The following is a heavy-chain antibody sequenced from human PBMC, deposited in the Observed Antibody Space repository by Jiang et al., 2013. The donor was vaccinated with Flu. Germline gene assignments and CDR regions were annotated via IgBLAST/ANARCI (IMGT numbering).Heavy chain of an antibody. Sequence: QLLESGGGLVQPGGSLRLSCAASGFTFSSYSMSWVRQAPGKGLEWVSSISGSGSSTYYADSVKGRFAISRDNSKNTVYLQMNRLRVEDTAVYYCAKGPHPGWQINWFDPWGQGTLVTVSS. J-gene: IGHJ5*02. CDR1: GFTFSSYS. CDR2: ISGSGSST. CDR3: AKGPHPGWQINWFDP. V-gene: IGHV3-23*01.